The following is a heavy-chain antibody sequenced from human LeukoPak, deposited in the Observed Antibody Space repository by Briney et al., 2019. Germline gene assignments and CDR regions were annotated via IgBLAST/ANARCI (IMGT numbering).Heavy chain of an antibody. CDR2: IYSGGNT. CDR3: AKDFLIDPL. V-gene: IGHV3-53*01. Sequence: PGGSLRLSCTVSGFTVSSNSWSWVRQAPGKGLEWVSFIYSGGNTHYSDSVKGRFTISRDNSKNTLYLQMDSLRAEDTAVYYCAKDFLIDPLWGQGTLVTVSS. D-gene: IGHD2-21*01. J-gene: IGHJ4*02. CDR1: GFTVSSNS.